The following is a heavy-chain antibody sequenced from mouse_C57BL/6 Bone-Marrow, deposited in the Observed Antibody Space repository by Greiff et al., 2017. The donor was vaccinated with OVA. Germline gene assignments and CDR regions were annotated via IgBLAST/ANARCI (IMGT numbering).Heavy chain of an antibody. J-gene: IGHJ3*01. CDR3: ARGPYDYEGAWFAY. V-gene: IGHV1-69*01. CDR2: IDPSDSYT. CDR1: GYTFTSYW. Sequence: QVQLQQSGAELVMPGASVKLSCKASGYTFTSYWMHWVKQRPAQGLEWIGEIDPSDSYTNYNQKFKGKSTLTVDKSSSTAYMQLSSLTSEDSAVYYCARGPYDYEGAWFAYWGQGTLVTVSA. D-gene: IGHD2-4*01.